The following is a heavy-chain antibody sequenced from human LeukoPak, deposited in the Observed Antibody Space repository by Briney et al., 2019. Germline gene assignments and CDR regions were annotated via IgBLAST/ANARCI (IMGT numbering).Heavy chain of an antibody. CDR1: GFTFSSYW. J-gene: IGHJ6*02. CDR2: INQDGTEK. CDR3: ARGGGLDV. V-gene: IGHV3-7*03. D-gene: IGHD3-16*01. Sequence: GGSLRLSCAASGFTFSSYWMSWVRQAPGEGLEWVAKINQDGTEKAYVDSVRGRFTISRDNAKNSLFLQMNSLRAEDTAVYYCARGGGLDVWGQGATVTVSS.